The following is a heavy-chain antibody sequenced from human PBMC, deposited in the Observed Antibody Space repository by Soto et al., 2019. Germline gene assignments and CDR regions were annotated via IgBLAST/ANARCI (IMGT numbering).Heavy chain of an antibody. J-gene: IGHJ4*02. V-gene: IGHV3-23*01. CDR2: IGGSGIST. CDR3: AKGRRTSGWLLDY. D-gene: IGHD6-19*01. Sequence: EVKLLASGGGLVQPGGSLRLSCAASGFTFGSSTMSWVRQALGQGLEWFAGIGGSGISTYYADSVKGRFTISRNNSKHTLYVQMHTLRSEDTAIYYCAKGRRTSGWLLDYGGQGTSVAVAS. CDR1: GFTFGSST.